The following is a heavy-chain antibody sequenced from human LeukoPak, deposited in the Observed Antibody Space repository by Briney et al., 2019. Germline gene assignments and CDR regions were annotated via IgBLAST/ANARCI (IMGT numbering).Heavy chain of an antibody. D-gene: IGHD3-10*01. J-gene: IGHJ5*02. V-gene: IGHV1-8*01. CDR2: MNPNSGNT. CDR1: GYTFTSYD. CDR3: ARGWYYGSGSYSWFDP. Sequence: ASVKVSCKSSGYTFTSYDINWVRQATGQGLEWMGWMNPNSGNTSYAQKFQGRVTMTRNTSISTAYMELSSLSSEDTAVYYCARGWYYGSGSYSWFDPWGEGTLVTVSS.